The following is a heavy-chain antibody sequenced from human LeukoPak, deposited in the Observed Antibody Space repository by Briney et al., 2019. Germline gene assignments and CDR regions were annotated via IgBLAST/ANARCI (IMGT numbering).Heavy chain of an antibody. CDR3: ARADVAGTDY. CDR1: GGSISSYY. Sequence: SETLSLTCTVSGGSISSYYWSWIRQPPGKGLEWIGYIYYSGSTNYNPSLKSRVTVSVDTSKNQFSLKLSSVTAADTAVYYCARADVAGTDYWGQGTLVTVSS. V-gene: IGHV4-59*01. J-gene: IGHJ4*02. D-gene: IGHD6-19*01. CDR2: IYYSGST.